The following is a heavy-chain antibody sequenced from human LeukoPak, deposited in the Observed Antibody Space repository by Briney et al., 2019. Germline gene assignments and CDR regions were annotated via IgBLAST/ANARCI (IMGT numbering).Heavy chain of an antibody. V-gene: IGHV4-59*01. Sequence: TSETLSLTCTVSGGSISSYYWSWIRQSPGKGLEWIGYIYYSGSTNYNPSLKSRVTISVDTSKNQFSLKLSSVTAADTAVYYCARDGYYYGMDVWGQGTTVTVSS. J-gene: IGHJ6*02. CDR1: GGSISSYY. CDR3: ARDGYYYGMDV. CDR2: IYYSGST.